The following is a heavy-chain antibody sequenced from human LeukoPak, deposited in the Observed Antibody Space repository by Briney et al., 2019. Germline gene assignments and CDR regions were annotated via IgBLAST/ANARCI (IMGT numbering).Heavy chain of an antibody. V-gene: IGHV4-34*03. CDR3: TTTRGYSYGFYYYYMDV. D-gene: IGHD5-18*01. Sequence: PSETLSLTCAVYGGSFSGYYWSWIRQPPGKGLEWIGEINHSGSTNYNPSLKSRVTISVDTSKNQFSLKLSSVTAEDTAVYYCTTTRGYSYGFYYYYMDVWGKGTTVTISS. CDR2: INHSGST. CDR1: GGSFSGYY. J-gene: IGHJ6*03.